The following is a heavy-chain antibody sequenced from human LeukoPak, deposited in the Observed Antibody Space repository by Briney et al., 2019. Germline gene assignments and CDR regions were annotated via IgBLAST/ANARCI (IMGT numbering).Heavy chain of an antibody. Sequence: PGGSLRLSCAASGFTFSSYSITWVRQTPGKGLEWVSSISSSSSYIYYADSVKGRFTISRDNAKNSLYLQMNSLRAEDTAVYYCARGWSRYYFDYWGQGILVTVFS. CDR2: ISSSSSYI. CDR1: GFTFSSYS. CDR3: ARGWSRYYFDY. D-gene: IGHD2-15*01. J-gene: IGHJ4*02. V-gene: IGHV3-21*01.